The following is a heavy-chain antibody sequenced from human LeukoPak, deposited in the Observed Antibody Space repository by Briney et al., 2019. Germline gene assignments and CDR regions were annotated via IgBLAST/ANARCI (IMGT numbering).Heavy chain of an antibody. Sequence: GGSLRLSCAASGITFSDYAMSWVRQAPGKGLEWVSAISGSGGSTYYADSVKGRFTISRDNSKNTLYLQMNSLRAEDTAVYYCAKSDRGCTFSSCYNAPFDPWGQGTLVTVSS. D-gene: IGHD2-2*02. CDR3: AKSDRGCTFSSCYNAPFDP. CDR1: GITFSDYA. J-gene: IGHJ5*02. CDR2: ISGSGGST. V-gene: IGHV3-23*01.